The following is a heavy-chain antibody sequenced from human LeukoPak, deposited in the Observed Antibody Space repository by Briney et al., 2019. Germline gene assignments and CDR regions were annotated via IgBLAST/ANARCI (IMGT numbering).Heavy chain of an antibody. CDR3: ARDDHVPPGIAAER. CDR1: GFTFSRYW. CDR2: ISSSSSTI. J-gene: IGHJ4*02. D-gene: IGHD6-13*01. Sequence: PGGSLRLSCAASGFTFSRYWMSWVRQAPGKGLEWVSYISSSSSTIYYADSVKGRFTISRDNAENSLYLQMNSLRAEDTAVYYCARDDHVPPGIAAERWGQGTLVTVSS. V-gene: IGHV3-48*01.